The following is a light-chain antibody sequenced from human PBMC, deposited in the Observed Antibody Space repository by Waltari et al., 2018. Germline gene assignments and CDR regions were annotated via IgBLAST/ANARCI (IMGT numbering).Light chain of an antibody. CDR1: RFNIRSNA. V-gene: IGLV1-44*01. CDR2: SND. Sequence: QSVLTQPPSASGTPGQRVTISCSGSRFNIRSNAVNWYQQLPGTAPKLLISSNDQRPSGVPDRFSGSKSGTSASLAISGLQSEDEADYYCAAWDDSLNGHWVFGGGTKLTVL. J-gene: IGLJ3*02. CDR3: AAWDDSLNGHWV.